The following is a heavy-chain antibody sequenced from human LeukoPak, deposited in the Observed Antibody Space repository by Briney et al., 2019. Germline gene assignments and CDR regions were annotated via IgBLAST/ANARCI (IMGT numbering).Heavy chain of an antibody. D-gene: IGHD3-22*01. J-gene: IGHJ4*02. V-gene: IGHV3-23*01. Sequence: GGSLRLSCAVSGVTLSNYGMSWVRQPPGKGLEWVAGISDSGGRTNYADSVKGRFTISRDKPKITLYLQMNSLRAEDTAVYFCAKRGVVIRVILVGFHKEAYYFDSWGQGALVTVSS. CDR2: ISDSGGRT. CDR3: AKRGVVIRVILVGFHKEAYYFDS. CDR1: GVTLSNYG.